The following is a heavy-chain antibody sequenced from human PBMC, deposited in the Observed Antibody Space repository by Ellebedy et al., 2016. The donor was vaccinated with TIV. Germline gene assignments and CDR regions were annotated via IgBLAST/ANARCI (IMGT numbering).Heavy chain of an antibody. J-gene: IGHJ4*03. CDR1: GFTFSNYN. CDR2: VNSVSTSM. Sequence: PGGSLRLSCVASGFTFSNYNMNWIRQAPGKGLEWVSAVNSVSTSMFYADSVKGRFTVSRPNAKKSLYLQMSSLRADDTAVYYCARDQGWAYPGSTRFDYWGEGTLVTVSS. D-gene: IGHD2-21*01. CDR3: ARDQGWAYPGSTRFDY. V-gene: IGHV3-21*01.